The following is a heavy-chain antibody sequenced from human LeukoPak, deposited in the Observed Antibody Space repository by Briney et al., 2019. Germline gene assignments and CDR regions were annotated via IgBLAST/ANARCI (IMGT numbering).Heavy chain of an antibody. D-gene: IGHD2-15*01. V-gene: IGHV3-21*01. CDR3: ARGIVVVVAARNYYYYGMDV. CDR1: GFTFSSYS. J-gene: IGHJ6*02. CDR2: ISSSSSYI. Sequence: GGSLRLSCAASGFTFSSYSMNWVRQAPGKGLEWVSSISSSSSYIYYADSVKGRFTISRDNAKNSLYLQMNSLRAEDMAVYYCARGIVVVVAARNYYYYGMDVWGQGTTVTVSS.